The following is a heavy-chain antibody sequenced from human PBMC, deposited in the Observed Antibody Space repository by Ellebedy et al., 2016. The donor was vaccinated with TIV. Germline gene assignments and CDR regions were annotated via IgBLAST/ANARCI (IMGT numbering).Heavy chain of an antibody. CDR2: INPNSGGT. V-gene: IGHV1-2*02. CDR3: ARVGSSWYWWFDP. CDR1: GGTFRGNA. J-gene: IGHJ5*02. D-gene: IGHD6-13*01. Sequence: AASVKVSCKASGGTFRGNAFSWVRQAPGQGLEWMGWINPNSGGTKYAQKFQGRVTVTRDTSITTAYMELSRLISDDTAVYYCARVGSSWYWWFDPWGQGTLVTVSS.